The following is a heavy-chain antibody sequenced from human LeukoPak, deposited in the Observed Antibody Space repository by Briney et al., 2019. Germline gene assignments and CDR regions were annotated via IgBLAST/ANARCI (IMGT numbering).Heavy chain of an antibody. CDR2: INHSGSI. J-gene: IGHJ4*02. Sequence: SETLSLTCAVYGGSFSGYYWSWIRQPPGKGLEWIGEINHSGSINYNPSLKSRVTISVDTSKNQFSLKLSSVTAADTAVYYCARGGRLFDYWGQGTLVTVSS. CDR3: ARGGRLFDY. CDR1: GGSFSGYY. V-gene: IGHV4-34*01. D-gene: IGHD2-15*01.